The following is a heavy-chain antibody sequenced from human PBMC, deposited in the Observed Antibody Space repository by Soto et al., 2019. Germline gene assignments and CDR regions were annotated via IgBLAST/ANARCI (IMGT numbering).Heavy chain of an antibody. CDR1: GGPISSGGYH. J-gene: IGHJ4*02. CDR3: ARIYCSSGTCFEVY. D-gene: IGHD2-15*01. V-gene: IGHV4-31*11. Sequence: QVQLQESGPGLVKPSQTMSLTCAVSGGPISSGGYHWSWIRQHPGKGLEWLGYISYSGSTYYNPSLKSRVTISVDTSQTQFSLKLTSVTAADTAVYYCARIYCSSGTCFEVYWGQGTLVTVSS. CDR2: ISYSGST.